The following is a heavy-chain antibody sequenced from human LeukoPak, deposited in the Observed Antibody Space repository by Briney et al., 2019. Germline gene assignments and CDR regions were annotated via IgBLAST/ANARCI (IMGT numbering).Heavy chain of an antibody. D-gene: IGHD2-2*01. J-gene: IGHJ4*02. CDR2: INHSGST. CDR1: GGSISSSNNY. CDR3: ARHRYLGYCSSTSCPRALDY. Sequence: SETLSLTCTVSGGSISSSNNYWGWIRQPPGKGLEWIGEINHSGSTNYNPSLKSRVTISVDTSKNQFSLKLSSVTAADTAVYYCARHRYLGYCSSTSCPRALDYWGQGTLVTVSS. V-gene: IGHV4-39*01.